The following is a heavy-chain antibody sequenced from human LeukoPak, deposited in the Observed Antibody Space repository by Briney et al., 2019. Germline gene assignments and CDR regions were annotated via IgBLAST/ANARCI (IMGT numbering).Heavy chain of an antibody. CDR3: AREGPRGNSQFDY. CDR2: IWYDGSNK. CDR1: GFTFSSYG. Sequence: GGSLRLSCAASGFTFSSYGMHWVRQAPGKGLEWVALIWYDGSNKYYADSVKGRPTISRDNSKNTLYLQMNSLRAEDTAVYYCAREGPRGNSQFDYWGQGTLVTVSS. V-gene: IGHV3-33*01. J-gene: IGHJ4*02. D-gene: IGHD2/OR15-2a*01.